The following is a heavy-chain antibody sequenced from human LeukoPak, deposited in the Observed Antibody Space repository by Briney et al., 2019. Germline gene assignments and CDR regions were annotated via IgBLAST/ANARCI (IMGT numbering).Heavy chain of an antibody. CDR3: AKDYYGSGSLDAYYYYMDV. J-gene: IGHJ6*03. V-gene: IGHV4-39*02. CDR2: IYYSGST. Sequence: SETLSLTCTVSGGSISSSSYYWGWIRQPPGKGLEWIGSIYYSGSTYYNPSLKSRVTISVDTSKNQFSLKLSSVTAADTAVYYCAKDYYGSGSLDAYYYYMDVWGKGTTVTVSS. D-gene: IGHD3-10*01. CDR1: GGSISSSSYY.